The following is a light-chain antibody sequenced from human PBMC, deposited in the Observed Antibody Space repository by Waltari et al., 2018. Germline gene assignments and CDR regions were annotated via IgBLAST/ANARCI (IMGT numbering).Light chain of an antibody. CDR3: CSYAGSSTYV. CDR2: DFS. V-gene: IGLV2-23*02. J-gene: IGLJ1*01. CDR1: SSDVGGYNY. Sequence: QSALTQPASVSGSPGQSITISCTGTSSDVGGYNYVSWYQQHPGKAPKLMIYDFSKRTSGVSNRCSGPKSGNTASLTISGLQAEDEADYYCCSYAGSSTYVFGTGTKVTVL.